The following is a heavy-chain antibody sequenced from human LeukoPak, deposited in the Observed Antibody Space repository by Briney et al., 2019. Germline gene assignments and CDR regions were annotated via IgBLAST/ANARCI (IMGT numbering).Heavy chain of an antibody. CDR2: IYYSGST. CDR3: ARHVFGATEAARSAQFAFDI. Sequence: SANLSLTCTVSGGSISSSSYYWGWIRQPPGKGLEWIGSIYYSGSTYYNPSLKSRVTISVDTSKNLFPLKLNSVTAADTAVYYCARHVFGATEAARSAQFAFDIWGQGTMVTVSS. J-gene: IGHJ3*02. D-gene: IGHD6-25*01. V-gene: IGHV4-39*01. CDR1: GGSISSSSYY.